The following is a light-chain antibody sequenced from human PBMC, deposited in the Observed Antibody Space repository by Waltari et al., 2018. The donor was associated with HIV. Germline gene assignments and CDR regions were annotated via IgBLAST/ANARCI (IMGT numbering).Light chain of an antibody. V-gene: IGKV1-6*01. CDR1: QRIGND. Sequence: IQKTESPSSLSASVGDRVIITCRARQRIGNDLGWYQQKAGKAPKALIYAASRLQCGVPSRFSGSGSGTYFTLTISNLQPEDAATYYCMQDDSYPLTFGPGTKVDV. CDR2: AAS. J-gene: IGKJ3*01. CDR3: MQDDSYPLT.